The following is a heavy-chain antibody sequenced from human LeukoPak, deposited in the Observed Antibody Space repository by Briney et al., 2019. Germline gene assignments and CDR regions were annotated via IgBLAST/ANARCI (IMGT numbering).Heavy chain of an antibody. CDR3: ARGHPWNRVAATLGSRYSMDV. D-gene: IGHD2-15*01. CDR1: GYTFTGYY. CDR2: INPNSGGT. V-gene: IGHV1-2*02. J-gene: IGHJ6*03. Sequence: ASVKVSCKASGYTFTGYYMHWVRQAPGQGLEWMGWINPNSGGTNYAQKFQGRVTMTRDTSISTAYMELSRLRSDDTAVYYCARGHPWNRVAATLGSRYSMDVWGKGTTVTISS.